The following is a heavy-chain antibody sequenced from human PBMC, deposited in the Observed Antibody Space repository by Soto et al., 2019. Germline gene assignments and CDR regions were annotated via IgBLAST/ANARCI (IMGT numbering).Heavy chain of an antibody. V-gene: IGHV1-69*01. CDR3: ARDPTPFAYWGIAVAYYYYGMDV. J-gene: IGHJ6*02. CDR2: IIPIFGTA. CDR1: GGTFSSYA. Sequence: QVQLVQSGAEVKKPGSSVKVSCKASGGTFSSYAISWVRQAPGQGLEWMGGIIPIFGTANYAQKFQGRVTITADESMSTAYMELSSLRSEGTAVYYCARDPTPFAYWGIAVAYYYYGMDVCGQGTTVTVSS. D-gene: IGHD6-19*01.